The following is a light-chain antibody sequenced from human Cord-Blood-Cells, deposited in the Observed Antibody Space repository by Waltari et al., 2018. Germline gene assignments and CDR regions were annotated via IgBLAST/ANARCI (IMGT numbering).Light chain of an antibody. V-gene: IGKV4-1*01. Sequence: DIVMTQSPDSLAVSLGERATINCKSSPSGLYSSNNKNYLAWYQQKPGQPPKVPLYCATNRDSGVPDRFGGSESGTDVTLTICSRQAEEVAVYYWKLYYSTPQTFVRGYKVGIK. CDR2: CAT. CDR3: KLYYSTPQT. J-gene: IGKJ1*01. CDR1: PSGLYSSNNKNY.